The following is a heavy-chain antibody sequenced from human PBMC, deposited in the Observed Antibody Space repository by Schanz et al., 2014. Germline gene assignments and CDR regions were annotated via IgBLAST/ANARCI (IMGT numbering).Heavy chain of an antibody. D-gene: IGHD3-3*01. CDR3: ARVRDFWSGFSDHVMDV. CDR2: ISWNNNYL. V-gene: IGHV3-21*01. J-gene: IGHJ6*02. CDR1: GFTFSSYT. Sequence: EVQLVESGGGLVKPGGSLRLSCAASGFTFSSYTMNWVRQAPGKGLEWVSSISWNNNYLYFADAVKGRFSISSDIARNSLYLEMNSLSAEDTAVYYCARVRDFWSGFSDHVMDVWGQGTTVTVSS.